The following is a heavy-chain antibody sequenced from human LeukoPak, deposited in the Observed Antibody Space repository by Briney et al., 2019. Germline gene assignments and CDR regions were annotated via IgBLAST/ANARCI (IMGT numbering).Heavy chain of an antibody. J-gene: IGHJ4*02. V-gene: IGHV4-39*07. CDR1: GGSISSSSYY. CDR2: IYYSGST. D-gene: IGHD4-17*01. CDR3: ASPGTRTVTRAYYFDY. Sequence: PSETLSLTCTVSGGSISSSSYYWGWIRQPPGKGLEWIGSIYYSGSTYYNPSLKSRVTISVDTSKNQFSLKLSSVTAADTAVYYCASPGTRTVTRAYYFDYWGQGTLVTVSS.